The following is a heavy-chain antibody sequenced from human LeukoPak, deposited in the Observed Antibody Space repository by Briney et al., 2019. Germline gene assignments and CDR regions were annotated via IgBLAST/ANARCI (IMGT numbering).Heavy chain of an antibody. D-gene: IGHD6-13*01. CDR2: INTNTGNP. CDR1: GYTFTSYA. CDR3: ARTLYVSSRGDYYGMDV. V-gene: IGHV7-4-1*02. J-gene: IGHJ6*02. Sequence: ASVKVSCKASGYTFTSYAMNWVRQAPGQGLEWMGWINTNTGNPTYAQGFTGRFVFSLDTSVSTAYLQISSLKAEDTAVYYCARTLYVSSRGDYYGMDVWGQGTTVTVSS.